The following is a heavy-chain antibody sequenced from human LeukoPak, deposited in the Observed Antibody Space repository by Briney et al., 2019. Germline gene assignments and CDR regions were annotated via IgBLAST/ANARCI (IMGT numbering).Heavy chain of an antibody. Sequence: SETLSLTCNVSGGSISSYSWSWIRQPPGKGLDWIGYIYDSGYTKYNPSLKSRVAISRDPSDYQFSLKLSSVTAADTAVYYCARDSSSGAPVSWFDPWGQGTLVTVSS. CDR2: IYDSGYT. V-gene: IGHV4-59*13. CDR3: ARDSSSGAPVSWFDP. J-gene: IGHJ5*02. CDR1: GGSISSYS. D-gene: IGHD6-19*01.